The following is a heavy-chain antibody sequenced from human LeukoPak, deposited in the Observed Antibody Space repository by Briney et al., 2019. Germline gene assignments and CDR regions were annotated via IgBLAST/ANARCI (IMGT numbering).Heavy chain of an antibody. CDR3: EIKYATDGAY. J-gene: IGHJ4*02. Sequence: SETLSLTCAVSGGSISSSNWWSWVRQPPGKGLEWIGEIYHSGSTNYNPSLKSRVTILVDKSKNQFSLKLSSVTAADTAVYYREIKYATDGAYWGQGTLVTVSS. D-gene: IGHD1-14*01. CDR1: GGSISSSNW. V-gene: IGHV4-4*02. CDR2: IYHSGST.